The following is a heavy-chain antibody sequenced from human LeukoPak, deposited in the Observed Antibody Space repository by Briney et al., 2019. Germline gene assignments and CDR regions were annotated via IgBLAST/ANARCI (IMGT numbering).Heavy chain of an antibody. CDR1: GFTFSSYA. J-gene: IGHJ4*02. D-gene: IGHD3-22*01. CDR3: ARKNYYDSSSIDY. V-gene: IGHV3-48*03. CDR2: ISSSGSTI. Sequence: GGSLRLSCAASGFTFSSYAMSWVRQAPGKGLEWVSYISSSGSTIYYADSVKGRFTISRDNAKNSLYLQMNSLRAEDTAVHYCARKNYYDSSSIDYWGQGTLVTVSS.